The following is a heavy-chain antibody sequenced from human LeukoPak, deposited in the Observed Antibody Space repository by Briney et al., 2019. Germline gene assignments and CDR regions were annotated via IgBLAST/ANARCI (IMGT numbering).Heavy chain of an antibody. CDR1: GFTFDDYA. Sequence: GRSLRLSCAASGFTFDDYAMHWVRQAPGKGLEWVSGISWNSGSMGYADSVKGRFTISRDSAKNSLYLQMNSLRAEDTALYYCAKVGRDAFDIWGQGTMVTVSS. CDR2: ISWNSGSM. J-gene: IGHJ3*02. CDR3: AKVGRDAFDI. V-gene: IGHV3-9*01.